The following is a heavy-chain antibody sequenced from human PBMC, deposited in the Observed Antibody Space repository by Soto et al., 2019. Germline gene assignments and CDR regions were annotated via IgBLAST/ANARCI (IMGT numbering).Heavy chain of an antibody. CDR3: AREGSLGLAV. D-gene: IGHD3-10*01. Sequence: EVRLEEAGGGFVQPGGSLRVSCSGSGFIFSSFWMHWVRQGPGKGLEWVSRINGDGARLAYADSVKGRFSISRADVKNALHLQMNRLGADGTAVYFCAREGSLGLAVWGRGTAVTVSS. V-gene: IGHV3-74*03. CDR2: INGDGARL. CDR1: GFIFSSFW. J-gene: IGHJ6*02.